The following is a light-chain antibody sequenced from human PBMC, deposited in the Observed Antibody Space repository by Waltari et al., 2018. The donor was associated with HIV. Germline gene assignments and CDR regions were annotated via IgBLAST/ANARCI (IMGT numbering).Light chain of an antibody. V-gene: IGKV1-5*03. Sequence: DIQMTQSPSTLSASVGDRVTITCRSSQTISVWLAWYQQKPGKAPKLLIYKASSLESGVPSRVSGSGSGTEVTLTISSLHPDDFATYYCQQYSRPMYTFGQGTKLEIK. CDR3: QQYSRPMYT. CDR1: QTISVW. J-gene: IGKJ2*01. CDR2: KAS.